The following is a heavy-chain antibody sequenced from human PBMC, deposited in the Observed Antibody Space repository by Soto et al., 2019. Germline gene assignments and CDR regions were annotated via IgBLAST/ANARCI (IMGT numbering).Heavy chain of an antibody. D-gene: IGHD3-16*01. CDR1: GGSVSSGTYY. V-gene: IGHV4-61*01. Sequence: SETLSLTCTVSGGSVSSGTYYWNWIRQPPGKGLEWIGYIYYSGSTNYNPSLKSRVTMSADTSKNKFSLNLSSVTAADTAIYYCARAMGDWGTYYYYYGLDVWGPGTTVTVSS. CDR2: IYYSGST. J-gene: IGHJ6*02. CDR3: ARAMGDWGTYYYYYGLDV.